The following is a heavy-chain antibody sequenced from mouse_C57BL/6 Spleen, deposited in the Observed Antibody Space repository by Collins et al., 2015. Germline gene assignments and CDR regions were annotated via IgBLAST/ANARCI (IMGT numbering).Heavy chain of an antibody. Sequence: QPGGSLKLSCAASGFTFSSYTMSWVRQTPEKRLEWVAYISNGGGSTYYPDTVKGRFTISRDNAKNTLYLQMSSLKSEDTAMYYCARQYGNYYWYFDVWGAGTTVTVSS. CDR3: ARQYGNYYWYFDV. CDR1: GFTFSSYT. J-gene: IGHJ1*01. D-gene: IGHD2-10*02. CDR2: ISNGGGST. V-gene: IGHV5-12-2*01.